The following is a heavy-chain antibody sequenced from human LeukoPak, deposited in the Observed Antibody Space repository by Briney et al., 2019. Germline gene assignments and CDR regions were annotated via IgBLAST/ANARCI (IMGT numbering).Heavy chain of an antibody. CDR3: ARHASGSYNNFQH. Sequence: SETLSLTCTVSGGSISNSNYYWGWIRQPPEKGLEWIGSIYSSGNTYYNPSLKSRVTMPVDTSKDQFSLNLNFVTAADTAVYYCARHASGSYNNFQHWGQGTLVTVSS. D-gene: IGHD1-26*01. V-gene: IGHV4-39*01. CDR1: GGSISNSNYY. J-gene: IGHJ1*01. CDR2: IYSSGNT.